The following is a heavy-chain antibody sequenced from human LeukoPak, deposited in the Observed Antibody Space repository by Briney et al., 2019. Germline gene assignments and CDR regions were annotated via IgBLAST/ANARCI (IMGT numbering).Heavy chain of an antibody. CDR3: ARGWGSKVYASAFDV. CDR2: IWHDGSHK. CDR1: GFTFRTYG. D-gene: IGHD2-8*01. V-gene: IGHV3-33*01. Sequence: TGGSLRLSCAASGFTFRTYGMHWVRQAPGKGLEWIPVIWHDGSHKDYADSVKGRFTISRDNSKNTVYLQMNDLRAEDTALYYCARGWGSKVYASAFDVWGQGTMVTVSS. J-gene: IGHJ3*01.